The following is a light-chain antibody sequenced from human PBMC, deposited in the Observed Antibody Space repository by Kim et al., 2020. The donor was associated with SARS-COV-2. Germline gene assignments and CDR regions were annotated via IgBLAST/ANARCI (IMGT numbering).Light chain of an antibody. CDR1: NIGSKR. Sequence: SYELTQPPSVSVAPGKTARITCGGNNIGSKRVHWYQQKPGQAPVLVIYYDSDRPSGIPERFSGSNSGNTATLTISRVEAGDEADYYCQVWDISSDHSVFG. CDR3: QVWDISSDHSV. V-gene: IGLV3-21*04. CDR2: YDS. J-gene: IGLJ2*01.